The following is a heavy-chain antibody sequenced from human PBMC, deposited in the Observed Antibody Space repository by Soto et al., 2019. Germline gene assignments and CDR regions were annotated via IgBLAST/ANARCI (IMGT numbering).Heavy chain of an antibody. CDR3: ERIIISGSSGRSFDY. D-gene: IGHD1-26*01. CDR2: IDWDDDK. CDR1: GFSLSTSGMC. V-gene: IGHV2-70*11. Sequence: SGPTLVNPTQTLTLTCTFSGFSLSTSGMCVSWIRQPPGKALEWLARIDWDDDKYYSTSLKTRLTISKDTSKNQAVLTMTNMDPVDTATYYCERIIISGSSGRSFDYWGQGTLVTVSS. J-gene: IGHJ4*02.